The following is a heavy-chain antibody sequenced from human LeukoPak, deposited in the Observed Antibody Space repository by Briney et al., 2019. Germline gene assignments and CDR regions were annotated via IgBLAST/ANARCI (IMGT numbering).Heavy chain of an antibody. CDR1: GFTSGTSW. J-gene: IGHJ4*02. CDR3: ARSAR. V-gene: IGHV3-7*01. CDR2: INQEGSAQ. Sequence: GGSLRLSCAASGFTSGTSWMSWVRQAPGKGLEWVANINQEGSAQYYVDSVKGRFTISRDNAKSSLYPKMNSLKAEDTAVYYCARSARWGQGTLVTVSS.